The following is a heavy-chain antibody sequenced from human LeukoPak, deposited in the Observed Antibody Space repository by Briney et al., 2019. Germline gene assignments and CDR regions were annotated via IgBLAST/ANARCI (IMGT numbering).Heavy chain of an antibody. Sequence: SETLSLTCTVSGGSISSSAYHWGWIRQPPGKGLEWIGSIHIGGSTYYNPSFKSRVTISVDTSKNQFSLKLSSVTAADTAVYYCARLGIQLSRGSRYYYYYMDVWGKGTTVTISS. D-gene: IGHD5-18*01. J-gene: IGHJ6*03. CDR3: ARLGIQLSRGSRYYYYYMDV. V-gene: IGHV4-39*01. CDR2: IHIGGST. CDR1: GGSISSSAYH.